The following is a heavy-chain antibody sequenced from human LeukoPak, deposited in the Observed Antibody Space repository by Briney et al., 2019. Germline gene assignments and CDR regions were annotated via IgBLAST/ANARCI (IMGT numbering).Heavy chain of an antibody. CDR1: GFTFRNDW. J-gene: IGHJ4*02. V-gene: IGHV3-74*01. CDR2: TNSDGSNT. D-gene: IGHD2-15*01. CDR3: ARDLGYSLDY. Sequence: GGSLRLSCAASGFTFRNDWMHWVRQAPGKGLVWVSLTNSDGSNTIYADSVKGRFTVSRDNAKSTLYLQMNSLRAEDTAVYHCARDLGYSLDYWGQGTLVTVSS.